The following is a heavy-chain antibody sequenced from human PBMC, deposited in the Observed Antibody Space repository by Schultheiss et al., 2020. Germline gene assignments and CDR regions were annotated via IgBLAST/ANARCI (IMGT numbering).Heavy chain of an antibody. J-gene: IGHJ5*02. Sequence: SETLSLTCTVSGGSISSSSYYWGWIRQPPGKGLEWIGSIYYSGSTNYNPSLKSRVTMSVDTSKNQFSLKLSSVTAADTAVYYCARVLPNIVAAAGTNWFDPWGQGTLVTVSS. CDR1: GGSISSSSYY. CDR3: ARVLPNIVAAAGTNWFDP. V-gene: IGHV4-39*07. D-gene: IGHD6-13*01. CDR2: IYYSGST.